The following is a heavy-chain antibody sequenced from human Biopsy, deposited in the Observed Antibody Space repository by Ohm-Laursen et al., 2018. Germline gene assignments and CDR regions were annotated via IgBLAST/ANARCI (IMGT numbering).Heavy chain of an antibody. CDR3: ARGLSSGWYGYFDV. CDR1: GFTFGHYA. D-gene: IGHD6-19*01. Sequence: SLRLSCSASGFTFGHYAMHWVRQAPGKGLEWISLIWYDGTNEDYADSVKGRFTISRDNSKNTLYLQIDTLTLEDTAFYYCARGLSSGWYGYFDVWGRGTLVTVSS. V-gene: IGHV3-33*01. CDR2: IWYDGTNE. J-gene: IGHJ2*01.